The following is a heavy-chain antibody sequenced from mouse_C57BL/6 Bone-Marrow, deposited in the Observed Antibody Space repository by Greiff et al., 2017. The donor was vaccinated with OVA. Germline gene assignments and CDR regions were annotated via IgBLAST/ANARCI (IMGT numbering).Heavy chain of an antibody. J-gene: IGHJ3*01. Sequence: VQLQESGAELVKPGASVKMSCKASGYTFTSYWITWVKQRPGQGLEWIGDIYPGSGSTNYNEKFKSKATLTVDTASSTAYRQISSLTSEDSAVYYCAREGDGSSSIAYWGQGTLVTVSA. CDR2: IYPGSGST. CDR1: GYTFTSYW. V-gene: IGHV1-55*01. CDR3: AREGDGSSSIAY. D-gene: IGHD1-1*01.